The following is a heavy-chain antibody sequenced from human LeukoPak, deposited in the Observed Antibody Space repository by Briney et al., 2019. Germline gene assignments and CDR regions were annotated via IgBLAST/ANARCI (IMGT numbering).Heavy chain of an antibody. J-gene: IGHJ4*02. CDR3: ARFGSGWWYNDY. D-gene: IGHD6-19*01. V-gene: IGHV4-38-2*02. CDR1: GYSISSGYS. Sequence: SETLSLTCTVSGYSISSGYSWVWIRQPPGKGLEWIGSIFHSESPYYNPSLKSRVTISVDTSNNRFSLKLSSVTAADTAVYYCARFGSGWWYNDYWGQGTLVTVSS. CDR2: IFHSESP.